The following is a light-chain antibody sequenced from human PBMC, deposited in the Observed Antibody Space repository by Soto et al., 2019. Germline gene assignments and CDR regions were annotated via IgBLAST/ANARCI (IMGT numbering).Light chain of an antibody. Sequence: DIQMTQSPSTLSASVGDGVTITCRASQNISVWLAWYQQRPGKAPKFLIYDASNLETGVSSRFSGSGSGTEFTLTIRSLQPDDFATYYCQQYDSSSPTFGQGTKVDI. V-gene: IGKV1-5*01. CDR2: DAS. J-gene: IGKJ2*01. CDR3: QQYDSSSPT. CDR1: QNISVW.